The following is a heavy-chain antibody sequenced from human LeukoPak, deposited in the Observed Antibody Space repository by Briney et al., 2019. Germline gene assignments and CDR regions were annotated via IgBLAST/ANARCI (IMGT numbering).Heavy chain of an antibody. Sequence: SETLSLTCTVSGGSISSYYWSWIRQPPGKGLEWIGYIYYSGSTNYNPSLKSRVTISVDTSKNQFSLKLSSVTAADTAVYYCARSSPQYYDFWSGYFLLYGMDVWGRGTTVTVSS. J-gene: IGHJ6*02. V-gene: IGHV4-59*01. CDR3: ARSSPQYYDFWSGYFLLYGMDV. CDR1: GGSISSYY. D-gene: IGHD3-3*01. CDR2: IYYSGST.